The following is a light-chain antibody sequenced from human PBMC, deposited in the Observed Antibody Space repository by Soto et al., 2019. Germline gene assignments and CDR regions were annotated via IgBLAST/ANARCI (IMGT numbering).Light chain of an antibody. J-gene: IGKJ4*01. V-gene: IGKV3-20*01. CDR2: GAS. Sequence: EIVLTQSPGTLSLSPGERATLSCRASQSVTSTDLAWYQQKHGQAPRLLIYGASSRATGIPDRFSGSGSGTDYTLTISRLEPGDFVVYICQHYGKLPLTFGGGTRVEIK. CDR1: QSVTSTD. CDR3: QHYGKLPLT.